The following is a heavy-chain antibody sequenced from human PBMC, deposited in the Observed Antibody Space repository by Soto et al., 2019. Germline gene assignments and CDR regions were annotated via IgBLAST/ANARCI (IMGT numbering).Heavy chain of an antibody. J-gene: IGHJ5*02. CDR1: GGSISSSSYY. D-gene: IGHD3-16*02. CDR2: IYYSGST. V-gene: IGHV4-39*01. CDR3: AIQNSMDDYIWGSYRYENWFDP. Sequence: SETLSLTCTVSGGSISSSSYYWGWIRQPPGKGLEWIGSIYYSGSTYYNPSLKSRVTISVDTSKNQFSLNLSSVTAADTAVYYCAIQNSMDDYIWGSYRYENWFDPWGQGTLVTVSS.